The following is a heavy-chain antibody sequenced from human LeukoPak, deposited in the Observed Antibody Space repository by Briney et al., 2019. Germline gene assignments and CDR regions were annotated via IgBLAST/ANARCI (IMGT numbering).Heavy chain of an antibody. CDR1: GGSISSGSYY. Sequence: SQTLSFTCTVSGGSISSGSYYWSWIRQPAGKGLEWIGRIYTSGSTNYNLSLKSRVTISVDTSKNQFSLKLSSVTAADTAVYYCARDGSTQFDYWGQGTLVTVSS. D-gene: IGHD1-1*01. CDR2: IYTSGST. CDR3: ARDGSTQFDY. V-gene: IGHV4-61*02. J-gene: IGHJ4*02.